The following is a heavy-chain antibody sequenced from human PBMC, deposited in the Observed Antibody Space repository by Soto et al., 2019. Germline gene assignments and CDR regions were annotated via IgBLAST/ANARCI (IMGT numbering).Heavy chain of an antibody. D-gene: IGHD3-16*01. J-gene: IGHJ3*02. CDR2: INPGGGST. CDR1: GYTFTTYY. Sequence: QVQLVQSGAEVKKPGASVKVSCKASGYTFTTYYMHWVRQAPGQGLEWMGIINPGGGSTSYPQKFQGRVTMTRDTSTSTVYMELSSLRSEDTAFYYCARRETNFGEDAFDIWGQGTMVTVSS. CDR3: ARRETNFGEDAFDI. V-gene: IGHV1-46*01.